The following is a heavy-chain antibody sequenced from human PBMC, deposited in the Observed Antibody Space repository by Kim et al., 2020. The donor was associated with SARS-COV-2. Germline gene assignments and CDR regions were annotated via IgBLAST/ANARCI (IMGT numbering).Heavy chain of an antibody. J-gene: IGHJ3*02. CDR2: IYYSGST. CDR1: GGSISSSSYY. CDR3: ARLNPRAVLLWFGELSGAFDI. D-gene: IGHD3-10*01. Sequence: SETLSLTCTVSGGSISSSSYYWGWIRQPPGKGLEWIGSIYYSGSTYYNPSLKSRVTISVDTSKNQFSLKLSSVTAADTAVYYCARLNPRAVLLWFGELSGAFDIWGQGTMVTVSS. V-gene: IGHV4-39*01.